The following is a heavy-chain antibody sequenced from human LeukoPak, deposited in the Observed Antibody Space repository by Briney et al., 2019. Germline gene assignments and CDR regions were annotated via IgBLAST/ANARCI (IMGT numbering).Heavy chain of an antibody. V-gene: IGHV3-7*01. CDR2: MKQDGSEK. D-gene: IGHD2/OR15-2a*01. CDR1: GINFRGYW. Sequence: GGSLRLSCAVSGINFRGYWMAWVRQAPGKGLEWVANMKQDGSEKYYVDSVKGRFTISRDNAKNSLYLQVNSLRAEDTAVYYCARGGKIAGYYYFYMDVWGKGTTVIVSS. J-gene: IGHJ6*03. CDR3: ARGGKIAGYYYFYMDV.